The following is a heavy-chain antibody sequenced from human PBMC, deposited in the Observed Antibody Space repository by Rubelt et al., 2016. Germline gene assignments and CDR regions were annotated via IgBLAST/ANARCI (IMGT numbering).Heavy chain of an antibody. Sequence: QVQLVQSGAEVKKPGASVKVSCKASGYTFTGYYMHWVRQAPGQGLEWMGWINPNSGGTNYAQNFQGRVTMTRETSISTAYMELSRLRSDDTAVYYCARDYCSGGSCYSVFDYWGQGTLSPSPQ. CDR3: ARDYCSGGSCYSVFDY. J-gene: IGHJ4*02. V-gene: IGHV1-2*02. D-gene: IGHD2-15*01. CDR2: INPNSGGT. CDR1: GYTFTGYY.